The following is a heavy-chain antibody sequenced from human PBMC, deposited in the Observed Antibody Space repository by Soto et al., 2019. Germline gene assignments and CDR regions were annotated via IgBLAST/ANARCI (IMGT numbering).Heavy chain of an antibody. J-gene: IGHJ6*02. CDR2: IDPTDSFT. CDR1: GYNFTSYW. CDR3: ARRGYDFWSGLDV. Sequence: EVQLVQSGAEVKKPGESLRISCKGSGYNFTSYWIIWVRQMPGKGLEWMGNIDPTDSFTNYSPSFQGHVTISTDKSMSTAYLQWGTLKASDTATYYCARRGYDFWSGLDVWGQGTTVTISS. D-gene: IGHD3-3*01. V-gene: IGHV5-10-1*03.